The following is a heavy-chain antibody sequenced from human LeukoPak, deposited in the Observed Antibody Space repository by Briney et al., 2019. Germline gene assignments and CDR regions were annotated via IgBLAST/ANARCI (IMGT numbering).Heavy chain of an antibody. V-gene: IGHV3-48*01. D-gene: IGHD3-22*01. CDR2: ISSSSSTI. CDR3: ARGGHYYDSSPNAFDV. J-gene: IGHJ3*01. CDR1: GFTFSSYS. Sequence: PGGSLRLSCAASGFTFSSYSMNWVRQAPGKGLEWVSYISSSSSTIYYADSVKGRFTISRDNAKNSLYLQMNSLRAEDTAVYYCARGGHYYDSSPNAFDVWGQGTMVTISS.